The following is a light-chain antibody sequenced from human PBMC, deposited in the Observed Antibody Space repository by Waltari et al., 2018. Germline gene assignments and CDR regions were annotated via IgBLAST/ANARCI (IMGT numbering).Light chain of an antibody. J-gene: IGLJ3*02. CDR1: SSDVGGYNF. Sequence: QSALTQPPSASGSPGQSVTISCTGTSSDVGGYNFVSWYQQRPGKAPKLIIFEVSKRPAGVSDRFSGSKSANTASLTVSGLQADDEADYYCSSYAGSVNVVFGGGTKLTVL. CDR2: EVS. V-gene: IGLV2-8*01. CDR3: SSYAGSVNVV.